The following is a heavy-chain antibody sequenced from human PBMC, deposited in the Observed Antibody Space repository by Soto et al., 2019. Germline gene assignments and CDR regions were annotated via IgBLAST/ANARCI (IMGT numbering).Heavy chain of an antibody. CDR3: ASGINLGVGDFAYYDGMDV. CDR1: GGTFSRYA. Sequence: QVQLVQSGAEVKKPGSSVKVSCKASGGTFSRYAISWVRQAPGQGREWMVGIIPIFGTAKYAQKFQARVTITADESTSTAYMELRSLRSEDKAVYYCASGINLGVGDFAYYDGMDVWGQGTTVTVSS. D-gene: IGHD2-21*02. J-gene: IGHJ6*02. CDR2: IIPIFGTA. V-gene: IGHV1-69*01.